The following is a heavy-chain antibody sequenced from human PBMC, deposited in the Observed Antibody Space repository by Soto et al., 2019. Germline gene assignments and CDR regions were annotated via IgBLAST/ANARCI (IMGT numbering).Heavy chain of an antibody. D-gene: IGHD2-15*01. Sequence: QVQLQESGPGLVKPSETLSLTCTVSGGSISSYYWSWIRQPPGKGLEWIGYIYYTGSTDHNPSLKSRVTTSLDTSKNQVSLQLTSVIAADTAVYYCAAAPRYWGQGVLVTVSS. CDR3: AAAPRY. CDR1: GGSISSYY. J-gene: IGHJ4*02. CDR2: IYYTGST. V-gene: IGHV4-59*01.